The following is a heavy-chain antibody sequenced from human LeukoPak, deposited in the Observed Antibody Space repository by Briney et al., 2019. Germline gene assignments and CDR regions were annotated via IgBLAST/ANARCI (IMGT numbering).Heavy chain of an antibody. CDR1: GFNFNNYG. CDR3: ATGSPITIFYYFDY. D-gene: IGHD3-9*01. Sequence: GRSLRLSCVASGFNFNNYGIHWVRQAPGKGLEWVAVMWYYGESKFYADSVKGRFTISRDNSKNTAYLQMESLTAEDTAVYYCATGSPITIFYYFDYWGQGTLVTVSS. V-gene: IGHV3-33*01. J-gene: IGHJ4*02. CDR2: MWYYGESK.